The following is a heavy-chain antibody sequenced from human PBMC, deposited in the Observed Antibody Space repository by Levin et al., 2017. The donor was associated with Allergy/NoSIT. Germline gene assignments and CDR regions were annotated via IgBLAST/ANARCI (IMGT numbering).Heavy chain of an antibody. CDR1: GGSITNYY. J-gene: IGHJ4*02. CDR3: TREHKDYDGDGYYYDY. Sequence: PSETLSLTCAVSGGSITNYYWAWIRQPAGKELEWIGRIYTTGSIDYNPSLKSRVTMSVDTSKSHFSLKLSSVTAADTAVYYCTREHKDYDGDGYYYDYWGQGTLVTVSS. CDR2: IYTTGSI. V-gene: IGHV4-4*07. D-gene: IGHD3-22*01.